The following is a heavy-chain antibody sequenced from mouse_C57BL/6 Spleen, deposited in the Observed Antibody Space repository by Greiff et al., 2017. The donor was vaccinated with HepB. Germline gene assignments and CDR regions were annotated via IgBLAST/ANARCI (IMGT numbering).Heavy chain of an antibody. CDR3: ASYGNYGFAY. Sequence: EVKLMESGGGLVKPGGSLKLSCAASGFTFSDYGMHWVRQAPEKGLEWVAYISSGSSTIYYADTVKGRFTISRDNAKNTLFLQMTSLRSEDTAMYYCASYGNYGFAYWGQGTLVTVSA. V-gene: IGHV5-17*01. CDR1: GFTFSDYG. CDR2: ISSGSSTI. D-gene: IGHD2-1*01. J-gene: IGHJ3*01.